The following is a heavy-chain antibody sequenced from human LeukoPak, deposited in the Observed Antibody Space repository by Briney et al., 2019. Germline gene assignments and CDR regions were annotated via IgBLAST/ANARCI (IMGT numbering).Heavy chain of an antibody. Sequence: PGGSLRLSCAASGFTFSSYRMNWVRQAPGKGLEWVATISHNRSYKYYVDSVKGRFTISRENAKNSLYLQMNSLRAEDTAVYYCARDRGSHGYWIEYWGQGTLVTVSS. CDR3: ARDRGSHGYWIEY. V-gene: IGHV3-21*01. D-gene: IGHD5-18*01. CDR2: ISHNRSYK. CDR1: GFTFSSYR. J-gene: IGHJ4*02.